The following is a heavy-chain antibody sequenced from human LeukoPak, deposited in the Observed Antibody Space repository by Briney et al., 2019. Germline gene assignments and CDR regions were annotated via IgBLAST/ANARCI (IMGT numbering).Heavy chain of an antibody. J-gene: IGHJ6*04. CDR3: ARVGSGTTGAYYYYGRDV. Sequence: PSETLSLTCTVSGGSISSYYWSWIRQPPGKGLEWIGYIYYSGSTNYNPSLKSRVTISVDTSKNQFSLKLSSVTAADTAVYYCARVGSGTTGAYYYYGRDVWGKGTTVTVSS. V-gene: IGHV4-59*01. CDR2: IYYSGST. CDR1: GGSISSYY. D-gene: IGHD1-1*01.